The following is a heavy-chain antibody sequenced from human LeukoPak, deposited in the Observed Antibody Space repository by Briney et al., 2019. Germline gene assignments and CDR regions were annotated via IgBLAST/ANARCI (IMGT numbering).Heavy chain of an antibody. CDR2: INHSGST. CDR1: GGSFSGYY. Sequence: SETLSLTCAVYGGSFSGYYWSWIRQPPGKGLEWIGEINHSGSTNYNPSLKSRVTISVGTSKNQFSLKLSSVTAADTAVYYCARGRNYGGNRWYLDRWGRGTLVTVSS. J-gene: IGHJ2*01. V-gene: IGHV4-34*01. CDR3: ARGRNYGGNRWYLDR. D-gene: IGHD4-23*01.